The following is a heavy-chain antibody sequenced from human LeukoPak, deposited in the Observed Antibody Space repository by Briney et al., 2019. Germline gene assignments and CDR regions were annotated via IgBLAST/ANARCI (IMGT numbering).Heavy chain of an antibody. J-gene: IGHJ4*02. CDR3: AKGHSDYGTGFDL. V-gene: IGHV3-23*01. CDR1: GFTFSDFA. D-gene: IGHD4-17*01. Sequence: GGSLRLSCAASGFTFSDFAMSWVRQAPGKGLECVSVISSSGGSTYSADAVKARFTISRDNSKNTLYLQTSSLRADDTAVYYCAKGHSDYGTGFDLWGQGTPVTVSS. CDR2: ISSSGGST.